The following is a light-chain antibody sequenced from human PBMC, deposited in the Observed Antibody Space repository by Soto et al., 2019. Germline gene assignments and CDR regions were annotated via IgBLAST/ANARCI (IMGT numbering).Light chain of an antibody. CDR1: HDITNY. Sequence: DIQMTQSPSFLSASVGDRVTITCQASHDITNYLNWYQQKSGKAPKLLIYDASNLETGVPSRFSGSGSGTHFTFTITSLQPEDFATYYCQQYDDLWTFGQGNKVEIK. J-gene: IGKJ1*01. CDR2: DAS. V-gene: IGKV1-33*01. CDR3: QQYDDLWT.